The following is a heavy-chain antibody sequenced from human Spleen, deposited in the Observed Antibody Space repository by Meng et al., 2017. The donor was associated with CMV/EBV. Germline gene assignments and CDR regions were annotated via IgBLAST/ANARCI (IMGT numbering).Heavy chain of an antibody. CDR3: ARHEGAGTTAAFDL. V-gene: IGHV3-48*04. J-gene: IGHJ3*01. CDR1: RFTISSYS. Sequence: GESLKISCAASRFTISSYSMNWVRQAPGKGLEWVSYISSSSSTIYYADSVKGRFTISRDNAKNSLYLQMTSLRAEDTALYYCARHEGAGTTAAFDLWGQGTMVTVSS. D-gene: IGHD6-19*01. CDR2: ISSSSSTI.